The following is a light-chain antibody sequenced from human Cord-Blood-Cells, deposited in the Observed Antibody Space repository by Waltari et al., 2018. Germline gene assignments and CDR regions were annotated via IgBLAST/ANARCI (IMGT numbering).Light chain of an antibody. CDR3: CSYAGSYTFV. CDR2: YVS. V-gene: IGLV2-11*01. CDR1: SSDVGGYNY. Sequence: SALTQPRSVSGSPGQSVTLSCTGTSSDVGGYNYVSWYQQHPGKAPKLMIYYVSKRPSGVPDRFSGSKSGNTASLTISGLQAEDEADYYCCSYAGSYTFVFGTGTKVTVL. J-gene: IGLJ1*01.